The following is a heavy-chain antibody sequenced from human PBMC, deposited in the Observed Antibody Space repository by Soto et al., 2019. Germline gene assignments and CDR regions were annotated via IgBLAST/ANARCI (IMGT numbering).Heavy chain of an antibody. J-gene: IGHJ6*02. CDR3: ARAHYYGSGSYDHYYYYGMDV. CDR2: INHSGST. V-gene: IGHV4-34*01. CDR1: GGSFSGYY. D-gene: IGHD3-10*01. Sequence: QVQLQQWGAGLLKPSETLSLTCAVYGGSFSGYYWSWIRQPPGKGLEWIGEINHSGSTNYNPSLKSRITISVGTSKNQFSLKLSSVTAADTAVYYCARAHYYGSGSYDHYYYYGMDVWGQGTTVTVSS.